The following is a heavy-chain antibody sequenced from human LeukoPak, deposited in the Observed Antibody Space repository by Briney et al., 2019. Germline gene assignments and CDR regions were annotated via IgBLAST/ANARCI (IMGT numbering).Heavy chain of an antibody. D-gene: IGHD2-8*01. CDR2: IYYSGNT. Sequence: PSETLSLTSAVSGYAISSGFYWAWIRQPPGKGREWLGIIYYSGNTYYNPSLTSQLTISVDTSKNEFSLKLRSVTAADTAVYYCARDNGGDDPPTLDYWGQGTLVTVSS. CDR1: GYAISSGFY. V-gene: IGHV4-38-2*02. J-gene: IGHJ4*02. CDR3: ARDNGGDDPPTLDY.